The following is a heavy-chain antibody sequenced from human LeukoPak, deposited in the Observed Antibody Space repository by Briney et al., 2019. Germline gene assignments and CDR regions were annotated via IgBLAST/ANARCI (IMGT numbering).Heavy chain of an antibody. CDR1: GYTFTGYY. CDR2: INPNSGGT. D-gene: IGHD4-23*01. Sequence: ASVKVSCKASGYTFTGYYMHWVRQAPGQGLEWMGRINPNSGGTNYAQKFQGRVTMTRDTSISTAYMELSRLRSDDTAVYYCARGLPYGGNSGPIYWGQGTLVTVSS. J-gene: IGHJ4*02. CDR3: ARGLPYGGNSGPIY. V-gene: IGHV1-2*06.